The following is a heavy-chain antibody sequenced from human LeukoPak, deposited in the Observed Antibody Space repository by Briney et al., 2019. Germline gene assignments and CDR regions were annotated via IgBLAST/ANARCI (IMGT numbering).Heavy chain of an antibody. J-gene: IGHJ4*02. CDR3: ATHGYSELRYFDWSTNE. V-gene: IGHV3-48*01. D-gene: IGHD3-9*01. CDR2: ISSSSSTI. Sequence: GGSLRLSCAASGFTFSSYSMNWVRQAPGKGLEWVSYISSSSSTIYYADSVKGRFTISRGNAKNSLYLQMDSLRAEDTAVYYCATHGYSELRYFDWSTNEWGQGTLVTVSS. CDR1: GFTFSSYS.